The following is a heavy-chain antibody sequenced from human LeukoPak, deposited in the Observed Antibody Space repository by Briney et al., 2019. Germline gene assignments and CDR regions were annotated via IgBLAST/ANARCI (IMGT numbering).Heavy chain of an antibody. D-gene: IGHD3-22*01. CDR1: GYTFTSYD. J-gene: IGHJ5*02. Sequence: ASVKVSCKASGYTFTSYDINWVRQATGQGPEWMGWMNPNSGNTGYAQKFQGRVTMTRNTSISTAYMELSSLRSEDTAVYYCARGPTLYYYDSSALGPWGQGTLVTVSS. CDR3: ARGPTLYYYDSSALGP. V-gene: IGHV1-8*01. CDR2: MNPNSGNT.